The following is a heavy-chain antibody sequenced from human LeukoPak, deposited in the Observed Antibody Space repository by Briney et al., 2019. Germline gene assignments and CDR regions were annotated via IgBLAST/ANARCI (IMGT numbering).Heavy chain of an antibody. CDR2: INQGGSDS. J-gene: IGHJ4*02. CDR1: GFTFGNYW. D-gene: IGHD4-17*01. Sequence: GGSLRLSCAASGFTFGNYWMIWVRQAPGGGLEWVANINQGGSDSRYVDSVKGRFTIFRDNTKNTLYLQMNSLRAEDTAVYYCARDGDDYGVTGYFDYWGQGTLVTVSS. V-gene: IGHV3-7*01. CDR3: ARDGDDYGVTGYFDY.